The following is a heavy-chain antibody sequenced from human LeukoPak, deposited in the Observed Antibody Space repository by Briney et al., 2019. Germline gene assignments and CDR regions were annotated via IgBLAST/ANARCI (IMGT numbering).Heavy chain of an antibody. D-gene: IGHD3-22*01. J-gene: IGHJ3*02. CDR2: IYYSGST. V-gene: IGHV4-31*03. CDR1: GGSISSGGYY. Sequence: PSETLSLTCTVSGGSISSGGYYWSWIRQHSGKGLEWIGYIYYSGSTYYNPSLKSRVTISVDTSKNQFSLKLSSVTAADTAVYYCASYYYDRSGYLRSGAFDIWGQGTMVTVSS. CDR3: ASYYYDRSGYLRSGAFDI.